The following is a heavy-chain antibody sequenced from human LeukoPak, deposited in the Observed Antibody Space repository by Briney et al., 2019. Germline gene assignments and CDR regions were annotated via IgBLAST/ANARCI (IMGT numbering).Heavy chain of an antibody. CDR1: GFTFSSYA. J-gene: IGHJ4*02. CDR2: ISYDGSNK. D-gene: IGHD3-22*01. Sequence: GGSLRLSCAASGFTFSSYAMHWVRQAPGKGLEWVAVISYDGSNKYYADSVKGRFTISRDNSKNTLYLQMNSLRAEDTAVYYCARSLAESSGYCFDYWGQGTLVTVSS. CDR3: ARSLAESSGYCFDY. V-gene: IGHV3-30*04.